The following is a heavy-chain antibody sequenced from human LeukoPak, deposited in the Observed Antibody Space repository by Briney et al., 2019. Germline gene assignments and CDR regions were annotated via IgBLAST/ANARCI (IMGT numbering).Heavy chain of an antibody. V-gene: IGHV3-48*03. Sequence: GGSLRLSRAASGFTFSSYEMNWVRQAPGKGLEWVSYISSSGSTIYYADSVKGRFTISRDNAKNSLYLQMNSLRAEDTAVYYCVELGITMIGGVWGKGTTVTISS. CDR3: VELGITMIGGV. D-gene: IGHD3-10*02. CDR2: ISSSGSTI. J-gene: IGHJ6*04. CDR1: GFTFSSYE.